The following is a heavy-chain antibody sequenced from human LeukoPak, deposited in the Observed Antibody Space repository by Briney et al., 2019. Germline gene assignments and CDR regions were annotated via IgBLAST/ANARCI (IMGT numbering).Heavy chain of an antibody. Sequence: SETLSLTCAVYGGSFSGYYWSWIRQPPGKGLEWIGEINHSGSTNYNPSLKSRVTISVDTSKNQFSLKLSSVAAADTAVYYCARKGLAYDYVWGNYRQNWFDPWGQGTLVTVSS. J-gene: IGHJ5*02. CDR1: GGSFSGYY. CDR3: ARKGLAYDYVWGNYRQNWFDP. V-gene: IGHV4-34*01. CDR2: INHSGST. D-gene: IGHD3-16*02.